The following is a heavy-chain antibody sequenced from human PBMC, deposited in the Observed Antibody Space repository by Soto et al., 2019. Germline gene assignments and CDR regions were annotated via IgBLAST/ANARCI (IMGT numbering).Heavy chain of an antibody. CDR2: IKNKTYDEAK. CDR3: TTGPFDY. CDR1: GFTFASAW. V-gene: IGHV3-15*07. Sequence: GGSLRLSCAPSGFTFASAWMNWVRQAPEKGPEWVALIKNKTYDEAKDYAAPVKERFSISRDDSKNTLYLQMDRLKTEDTAVYYCTTGPFDYWGPGILVTVSS. J-gene: IGHJ4*02.